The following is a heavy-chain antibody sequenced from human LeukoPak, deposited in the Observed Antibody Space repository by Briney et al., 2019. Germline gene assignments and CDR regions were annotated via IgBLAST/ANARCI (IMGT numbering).Heavy chain of an antibody. CDR1: GFTFNSYS. CDR3: ARDIGVGYYFDY. D-gene: IGHD6-19*01. J-gene: IGHJ4*02. CDR2: ISSSSSYI. V-gene: IGHV3-21*01. Sequence: GGSLRLSCAASGFTFNSYSMNWVRQAPGKGLEWVSSISSSSSYIYYADSVKGRFTISRDNAKNSLYLKMNSLRAEDTAVYYCARDIGVGYYFDYWGQGTLVTVSS.